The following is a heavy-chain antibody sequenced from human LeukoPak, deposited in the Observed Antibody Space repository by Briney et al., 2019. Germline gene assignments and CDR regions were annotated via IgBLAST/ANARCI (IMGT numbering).Heavy chain of an antibody. J-gene: IGHJ6*03. CDR1: GGTFSSYA. Sequence: GASVKVSCKASGGTFSSYAISWVRQAPGQGLEWMGGIIPIFGTANYAQKFQGRVTITADESTSTAYMELSSLRSEDTAVYYCAKNRIVGADSLHYYYYYYMGVWGKGTTVTVSS. CDR3: AKNRIVGADSLHYYYYYYMGV. V-gene: IGHV1-69*13. D-gene: IGHD1-26*01. CDR2: IIPIFGTA.